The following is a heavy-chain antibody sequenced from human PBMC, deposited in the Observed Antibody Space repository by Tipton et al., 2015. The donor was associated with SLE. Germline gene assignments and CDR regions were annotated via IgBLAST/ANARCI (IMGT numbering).Heavy chain of an antibody. D-gene: IGHD3-3*01. CDR1: GFTFSGYA. CDR2: ISGSGGRT. CDR3: AKAGQNHDFWSSYYDF. V-gene: IGHV3-23*01. Sequence: SLRLSCAASGFTFSGYAMSWVRQAPGKGLEWVSSISGSGGRTYYADSVKGRFTISRDNSENTLNLQMNSLRAEDTAIYYCAKAGQNHDFWSSYYDFWGQGTLVTVSS. J-gene: IGHJ4*02.